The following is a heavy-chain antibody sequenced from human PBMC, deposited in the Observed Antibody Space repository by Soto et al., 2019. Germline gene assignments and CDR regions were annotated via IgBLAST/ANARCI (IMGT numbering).Heavy chain of an antibody. V-gene: IGHV4-59*08. Sequence: SETLSLTCTVSGGSISSYYWSWIRQPPGKGLEWIGYIYYSGSTNYNPSLKSRVTISVDTSKNQFSLKLSSVTAADTAVYYCARWLQLGGVDYLDYWAQGTLVTVSS. J-gene: IGHJ4*02. CDR1: GGSISSYY. CDR3: ARWLQLGGVDYLDY. D-gene: IGHD5-12*01. CDR2: IYYSGST.